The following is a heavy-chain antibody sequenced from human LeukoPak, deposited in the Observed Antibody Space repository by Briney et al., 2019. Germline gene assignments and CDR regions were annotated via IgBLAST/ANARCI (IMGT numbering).Heavy chain of an antibody. D-gene: IGHD2-2*01. Sequence: GGSLRLSCAASGFTFSSYAMNWVRQAPGKGLEWVLGISGSGGSTYYADSVKGRFTISRDNSKNMLYLQMNSLRAEDTAVYYCAKRFGTSRPYYFDYWGQGTLVTVSS. CDR2: ISGSGGST. V-gene: IGHV3-23*01. CDR3: AKRFGTSRPYYFDY. J-gene: IGHJ4*02. CDR1: GFTFSSYA.